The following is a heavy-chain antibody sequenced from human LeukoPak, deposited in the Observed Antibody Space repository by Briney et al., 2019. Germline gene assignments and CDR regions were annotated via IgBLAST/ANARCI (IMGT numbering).Heavy chain of an antibody. V-gene: IGHV4-59*01. J-gene: IGHJ6*03. D-gene: IGHD3-10*02. CDR2: IYYSGST. CDR1: GGSISSYY. Sequence: SETLSLTCTVSGGSISSYYWSWIRQPPGKGLEWIGYIYYSGSTNYNPSLKSRVTISVDTSKNQFSLKLSSVTAADTAVYYCARGGYGRGVIGVYYYYMDVWGKGTTVTISS. CDR3: ARGGYGRGVIGVYYYYMDV.